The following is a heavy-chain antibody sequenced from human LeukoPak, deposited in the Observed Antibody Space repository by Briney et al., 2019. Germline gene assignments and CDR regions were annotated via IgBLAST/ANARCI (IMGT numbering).Heavy chain of an antibody. CDR2: IKSKTDGGTT. CDR1: GFTFSNAW. CDR3: TTDSYYDFWSGYYDRYYFDY. Sequence: GGSLRLSCAASGFTFSNAWMSWVRQAPGKGLEWGGRIKSKTDGGTTDYAAPVKGRFTISRDDSKNTLYLQMNSLKTEDTAVYYCTTDSYYDFWSGYYDRYYFDYWGQGTLVTVSS. V-gene: IGHV3-15*01. D-gene: IGHD3-3*01. J-gene: IGHJ4*02.